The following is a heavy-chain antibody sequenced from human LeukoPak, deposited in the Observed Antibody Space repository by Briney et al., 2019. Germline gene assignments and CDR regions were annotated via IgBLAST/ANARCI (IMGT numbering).Heavy chain of an antibody. CDR1: GGSFSGYY. CDR2: INHSGST. V-gene: IGHV4-34*01. D-gene: IGHD4-23*01. Sequence: PSETLSLTCAVYGGSFSGYYWSWIRQPPGKGLEWIGEINHSGSTNYNPSLKSRVTISVDTSKNQFSLKLSSVTAADTAVYYCARGTHYGGKGFDPWGQGTLVTVSS. J-gene: IGHJ5*02. CDR3: ARGTHYGGKGFDP.